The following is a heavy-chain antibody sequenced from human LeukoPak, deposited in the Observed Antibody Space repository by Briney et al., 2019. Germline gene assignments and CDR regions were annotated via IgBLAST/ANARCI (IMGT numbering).Heavy chain of an antibody. CDR1: GGSISSYY. J-gene: IGHJ4*02. CDR3: ARDSGSGSSFVFFL. Sequence: SSETLSLTCTVSGGSISSYYWSWIRQPAEKGLEWIGRIYTSGSTNYNPSLKSRVTMSVDTSKNQFSLKLSSVTAADTAVYYCARDSGSGSSFVFFLWGQGTLVTVSS. D-gene: IGHD3-10*01. CDR2: IYTSGST. V-gene: IGHV4-4*07.